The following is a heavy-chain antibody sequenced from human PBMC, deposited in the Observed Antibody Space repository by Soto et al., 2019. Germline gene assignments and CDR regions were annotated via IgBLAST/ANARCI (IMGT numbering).Heavy chain of an antibody. J-gene: IGHJ6*03. Sequence: ETLSLTCAVYGGSFSVYYWSWIRQPPGKRLEWIGEINHSGSTNYNPSLKSRVTISVDTSKNQFSLKLTSVTAADTAVYYCARGGGYYYMDVWDKGTTVTVSS. CDR3: ARGGGYYYMDV. CDR2: INHSGST. V-gene: IGHV4-34*01. CDR1: GGSFSVYY.